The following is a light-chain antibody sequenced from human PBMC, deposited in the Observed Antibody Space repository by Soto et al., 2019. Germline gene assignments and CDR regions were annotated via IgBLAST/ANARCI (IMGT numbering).Light chain of an antibody. J-gene: IGKJ1*01. Sequence: EIVLTQSPATLSLSPGERGSLSCRASQSVGSSLAWYQKKPGQAPRLLIYDASNRATGIPARFSGSGSGTDFTLTISSLEPEDFAVYYWQQRSNWPRTFGQGTKVEIK. CDR2: DAS. CDR1: QSVGSS. CDR3: QQRSNWPRT. V-gene: IGKV3-11*01.